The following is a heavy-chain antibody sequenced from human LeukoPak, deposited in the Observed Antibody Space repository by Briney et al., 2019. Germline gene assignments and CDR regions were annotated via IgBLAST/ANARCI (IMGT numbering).Heavy chain of an antibody. CDR2: ISAYNGNT. CDR1: GYTLTELS. Sequence: ASVKVSCKVSGYTLTELSMHWVRQAPGKGLEWMGWISAYNGNTNYAQKLQGRVTMTTDTSTSTAYMELRSLRSDDTAVYYCARAVPWFDPWGQGTLVTVSS. D-gene: IGHD3-10*02. J-gene: IGHJ5*02. V-gene: IGHV1-18*01. CDR3: ARAVPWFDP.